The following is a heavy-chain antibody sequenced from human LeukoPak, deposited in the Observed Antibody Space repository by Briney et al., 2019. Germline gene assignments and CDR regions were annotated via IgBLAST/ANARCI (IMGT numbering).Heavy chain of an antibody. CDR2: ISGSGGST. CDR3: AKDNCSGGSCYRRPDALDI. D-gene: IGHD2-15*01. CDR1: GFTFSSYA. Sequence: GGSLRLSCAASGFTFSSYAMSWVRQAPGKGLEWVSAISGSGGSTYYADSVKGRFTISRDNSKNTLYLQMNSLRAEDTAVYYCAKDNCSGGSCYRRPDALDIWGQGTMVTVSS. J-gene: IGHJ3*02. V-gene: IGHV3-23*01.